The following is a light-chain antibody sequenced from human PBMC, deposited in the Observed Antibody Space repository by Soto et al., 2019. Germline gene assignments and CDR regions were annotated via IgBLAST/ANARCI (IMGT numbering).Light chain of an antibody. CDR2: KAS. V-gene: IGKV1-5*03. CDR3: QHYLSYAEA. CDR1: QTISSW. Sequence: DIQMTQSPSTLSGSVGDRVTITCRASQTISSWLAWYQQKPGKAPKLLIYKASTLKSGVPSRFSGSGSGTDFTLTISSLQPDDFATYFCQHYLSYAEAFGQGIKVKVK. J-gene: IGKJ1*01.